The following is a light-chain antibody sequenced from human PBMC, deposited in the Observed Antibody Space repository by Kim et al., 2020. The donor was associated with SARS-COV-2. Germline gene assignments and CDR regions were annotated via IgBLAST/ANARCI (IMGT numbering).Light chain of an antibody. J-gene: IGLJ1*01. CDR1: KLGDKY. Sequence: SYELTQPPSVSVSPGQTASITCSGDKLGDKYSCWYQQKPGQSPVLVMYQDDKRPEGIPERFSGSNSGNTATLTISGTQAMDEADYYCQAWDSTTTDYVFGTGTKVTVL. CDR3: QAWDSTTTDYV. CDR2: QDD. V-gene: IGLV3-1*01.